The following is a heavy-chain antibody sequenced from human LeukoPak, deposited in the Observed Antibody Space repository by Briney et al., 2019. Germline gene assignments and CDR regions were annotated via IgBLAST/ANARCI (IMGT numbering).Heavy chain of an antibody. CDR3: AKGAQYYGAGSHRRGHYFDS. Sequence: GGSLRLSCAASGFTFSSYGMHWVRQAPGKGLEGVALLRSDGSNKYYADSVKGRFTISRDNSKNTLYLQMSSLRAEDTAVYYCAKGAQYYGAGSHRRGHYFDSWGQGTLVTVSS. CDR1: GFTFSSYG. V-gene: IGHV3-30*02. D-gene: IGHD3-10*01. CDR2: LRSDGSNK. J-gene: IGHJ4*02.